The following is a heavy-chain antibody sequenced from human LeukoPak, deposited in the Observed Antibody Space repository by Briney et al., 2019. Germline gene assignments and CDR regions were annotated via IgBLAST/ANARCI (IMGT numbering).Heavy chain of an antibody. D-gene: IGHD2-2*01. CDR1: GGTFSSYA. CDR2: IIPIFGTA. Sequence: SVKVSCKASGGTFSSYAISWVRQAPGQGLEWMGGIIPIFGTANYAQKFQGRVTITADESTSTAYMELSSLRSEDTAVYYCARDIVVVPAAKEENWFDPWGQGTLVTVTS. J-gene: IGHJ5*02. V-gene: IGHV1-69*01. CDR3: ARDIVVVPAAKEENWFDP.